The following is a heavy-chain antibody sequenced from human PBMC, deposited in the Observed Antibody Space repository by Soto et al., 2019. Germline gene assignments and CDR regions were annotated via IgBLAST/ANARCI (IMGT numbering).Heavy chain of an antibody. V-gene: IGHV2-5*02. CDR1: GFSLNTGGLG. CDR3: AHTLCGGDCLQSYSPHYYYGMDV. Sequence: QITLKESGPTLVKPTQTLTLTCTFSGFSLNTGGLGVGWIRQPPGKALEWLALIYWDNDKRYSPSLKSRLTINQDTSKNQVVLTMTNMDPVDTATYYCAHTLCGGDCLQSYSPHYYYGMDVWGPGTTVTVSS. CDR2: IYWDNDK. D-gene: IGHD2-21*02. J-gene: IGHJ6*02.